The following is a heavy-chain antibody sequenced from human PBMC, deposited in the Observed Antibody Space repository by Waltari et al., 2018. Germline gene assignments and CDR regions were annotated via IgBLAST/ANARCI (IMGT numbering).Heavy chain of an antibody. D-gene: IGHD5-12*01. J-gene: IGHJ4*02. CDR3: AKDKRGYNRPIDY. Sequence: EVPLLESGGGLVQPGGYMRHSCAASGFTFSSCAMNWVRQAPGKGLEGVSTISGARISTYYADSVKGRFTISRDNSKNTLYLQMNSLGAEDTAVYYCAKDKRGYNRPIDYWGQGILVTVSS. V-gene: IGHV3-23*01. CDR1: GFTFSSCA. CDR2: ISGARIST.